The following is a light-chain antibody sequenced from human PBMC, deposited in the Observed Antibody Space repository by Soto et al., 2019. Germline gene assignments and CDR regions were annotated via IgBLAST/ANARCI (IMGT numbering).Light chain of an antibody. J-gene: IGKJ2*01. CDR3: QQYNSYSYT. CDR2: DAS. V-gene: IGKV1-5*01. Sequence: DIQMTQSPSTLSASVGDRVTITCRASQSISSWLAWYQQKPGKAPKLLIYDASSLESGVPSRFSGSGSGTKFTLTTSSLQPDDFATYYCQQYNSYSYTFGQGTKLEIK. CDR1: QSISSW.